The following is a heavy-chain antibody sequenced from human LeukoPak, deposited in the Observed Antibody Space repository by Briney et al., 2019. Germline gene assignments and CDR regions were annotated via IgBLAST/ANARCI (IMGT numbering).Heavy chain of an antibody. CDR3: ARGGIWDFWRYIRH. CDR1: GYTLTELS. J-gene: IGHJ4*02. CDR2: FDPEDGET. D-gene: IGHD3-3*01. V-gene: IGHV1-24*01. Sequence: GASVKVSCKVSGYTLTELSMHWVRQAPGKGLEWMGGFDPEDGETIYAQKFQGRVTITEDTSTDTAYMELSSLRSEATAVYYCARGGIWDFWRYIRHWGQGTLVTVSS.